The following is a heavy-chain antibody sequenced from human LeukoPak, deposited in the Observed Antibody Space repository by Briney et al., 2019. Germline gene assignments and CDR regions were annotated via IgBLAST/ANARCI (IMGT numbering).Heavy chain of an antibody. CDR2: MNPHSGNK. J-gene: IGHJ4*02. CDR1: GYTFNSYD. V-gene: IGHV1-8*01. Sequence: GASVKVSCKASGYTFNSYDINWVRQATGQGLEWVGWMNPHSGNKAYAQRFQGRVSLTRNTSISTAYMELSSLRSEDTAVYYCARLPYYYNSSDYDLWGQGTLVTVSS. CDR3: ARLPYYYNSSDYDL. D-gene: IGHD3-22*01.